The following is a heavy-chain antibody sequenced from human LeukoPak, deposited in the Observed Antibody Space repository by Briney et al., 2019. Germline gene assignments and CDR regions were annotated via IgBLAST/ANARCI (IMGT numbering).Heavy chain of an antibody. D-gene: IGHD4-23*01. J-gene: IGHJ2*01. V-gene: IGHV3-30*02. CDR3: AREVRRWSKGLDWYFDL. Sequence: PGGSLRLSCAASGFTFSSYGMHWVRQAPGKGLEWVAFIRYDGSNKYYADSVKGRFTISRDNSKNTLYLQMNSLRAEDTAVYYCAREVRRWSKGLDWYFDLWGRGTLVTVSS. CDR2: IRYDGSNK. CDR1: GFTFSSYG.